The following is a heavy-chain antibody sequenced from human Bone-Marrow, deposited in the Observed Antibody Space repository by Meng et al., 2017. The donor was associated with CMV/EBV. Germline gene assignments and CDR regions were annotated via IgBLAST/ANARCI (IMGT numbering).Heavy chain of an antibody. CDR1: GFTFSSYA. Sequence: GGSLRLSCAASGFTFSSYAMHWVRQAPGKGLEWVAVISYDGSNKYYADSVKGRFTISRDNSKNTLYLQMNSQRAEDTAVYYGSRGYYYFDYWGQGTLVTVSS. CDR3: SRGYYYFDY. J-gene: IGHJ4*01. D-gene: IGHD1-14*01. CDR2: ISYDGSNK. V-gene: IGHV3-30-3*01.